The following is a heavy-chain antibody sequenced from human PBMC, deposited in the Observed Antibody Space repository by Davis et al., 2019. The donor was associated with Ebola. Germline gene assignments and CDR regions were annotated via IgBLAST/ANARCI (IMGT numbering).Heavy chain of an antibody. J-gene: IGHJ2*01. CDR1: GFIFSTYG. V-gene: IGHV3-30*03. CDR3: ARDLPGGDWYFDL. D-gene: IGHD1-14*01. CDR2: ISSDGSNK. Sequence: GESLKISCAASGFIFSTYGMHWVRQAPGKGLDWVAVISSDGSNKYYADSVKGRFTISRDNSKNTLYLQMSSLRAEDTAVYYCARDLPGGDWYFDLWGRGTLVTVSS.